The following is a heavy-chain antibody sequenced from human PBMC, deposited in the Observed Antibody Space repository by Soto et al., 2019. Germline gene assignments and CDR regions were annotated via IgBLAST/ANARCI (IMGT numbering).Heavy chain of an antibody. CDR3: ARDRPDQGLDP. CDR2: INAGNGNT. V-gene: IGHV1-3*01. J-gene: IGHJ5*02. CDR1: GYTCTNYA. Sequence: ASVKVSCKASGYTCTNYAMHWVRQAPGQRLEWMGWINAGNGNTKYSQKFQGRVTITRDTSASTAYMELSSLRSEDTAVYYCARDRPDQGLDPWGQGTLVTVSS. D-gene: IGHD2-2*01.